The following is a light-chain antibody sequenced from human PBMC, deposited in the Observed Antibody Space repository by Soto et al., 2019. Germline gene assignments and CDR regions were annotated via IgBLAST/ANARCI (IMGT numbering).Light chain of an antibody. CDR2: GAS. J-gene: IGKJ2*01. V-gene: IGKV3-15*01. Sequence: EIVLTQSPATLSVSPGERATLSCRASQNVRYNLAWYQQKPGQAPRLLIYGASTRASDIPPRFSSSGSGTEFTLTINSLQSEDFAVYYCHQYNTWFTFGQGTKLEIK. CDR3: HQYNTWFT. CDR1: QNVRYN.